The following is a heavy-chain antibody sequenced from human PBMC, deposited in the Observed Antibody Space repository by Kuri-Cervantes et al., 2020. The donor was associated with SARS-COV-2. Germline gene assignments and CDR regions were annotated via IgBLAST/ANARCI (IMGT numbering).Heavy chain of an antibody. J-gene: IGHJ4*02. Sequence: ASVKVSCKASGGTFSSYAIRWVRQAPGQGLEWMGRINPSGGSTTYAQKFQGRITVTRDTSTSTVYMELSSLGSDDTALYYCGGDIDYWGQGTLVTVSS. V-gene: IGHV1-46*01. CDR3: GGDIDY. CDR2: INPSGGST. CDR1: GGTFSSYA.